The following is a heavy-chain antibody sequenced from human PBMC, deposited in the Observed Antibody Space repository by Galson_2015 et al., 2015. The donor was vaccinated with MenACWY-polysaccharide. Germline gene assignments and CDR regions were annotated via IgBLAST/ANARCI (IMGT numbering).Heavy chain of an antibody. V-gene: IGHV4-4*02. CDR3: AKRPIRASGGGLDV. D-gene: IGHD3-10*01. J-gene: IGHJ6*02. CDR1: GGSISSSYW. Sequence: ETLSLTCAVSGGSISSSYWWTWVRQPPGQGLEWIGEIYHDGRTAYIPSLKSRITVSLDKAKNQDSLRLISVTAADTAVYYCAKRPIRASGGGLDVWGQGTTATVS. CDR2: IYHDGRT.